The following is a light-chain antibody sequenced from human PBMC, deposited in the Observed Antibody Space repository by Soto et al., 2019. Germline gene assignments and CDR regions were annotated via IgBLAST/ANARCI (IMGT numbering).Light chain of an antibody. J-gene: IGKJ4*01. CDR2: AAS. CDR1: QGISNF. Sequence: DIEMTQSPSSLSASVGDRVTITCRASQGISNFLAWYQHKPGKVPKLLIYAASTLQSGVPSRFSGSGSGTDCTLTISSLQPEDVATYYCQKYRSAPSLTFGGGTKVEIK. CDR3: QKYRSAPSLT. V-gene: IGKV1-27*01.